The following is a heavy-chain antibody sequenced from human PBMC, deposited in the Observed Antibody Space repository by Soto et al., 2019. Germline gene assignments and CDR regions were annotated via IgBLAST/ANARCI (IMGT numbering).Heavy chain of an antibody. V-gene: IGHV1-69*12. CDR3: ASTVNGVITPGWFDP. CDR1: GGTFSSYA. D-gene: IGHD3-10*01. Sequence: QVQLVQSGAEVKKPGSSVKVSCKASGGTFSSYAISWVRQAPGQGLEWMGGIFPIFGTANYAQKFQGRVTITADESTSTAYMELSSLRSEDTAVYYCASTVNGVITPGWFDPWGQGTLVTVSS. CDR2: IFPIFGTA. J-gene: IGHJ5*02.